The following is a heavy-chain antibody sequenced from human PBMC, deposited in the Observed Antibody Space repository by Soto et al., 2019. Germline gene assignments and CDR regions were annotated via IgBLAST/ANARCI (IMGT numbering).Heavy chain of an antibody. V-gene: IGHV4-59*01. CDR2: VYYSGTP. CDR1: GVSITSYY. Sequence: SETLSLTCTVSGVSITSYYWNWIRPPPGKGLEWIGSVYYSGTPNYNPSLKSRVTISMDTSYNRLSLKLRSVTAADTAVYYCARDLYLRTGPWGMDVWGQGTTVTVSS. J-gene: IGHJ6*02. CDR3: ARDLYLRTGPWGMDV. D-gene: IGHD3-9*01.